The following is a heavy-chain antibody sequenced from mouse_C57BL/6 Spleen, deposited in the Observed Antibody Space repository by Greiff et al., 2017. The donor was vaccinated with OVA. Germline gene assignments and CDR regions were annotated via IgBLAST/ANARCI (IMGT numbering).Heavy chain of an antibody. CDR2: IWRGGST. CDR3: AKNYAHYYAMDY. Sequence: VKLQQSGPGLVQPSQSLSITCTVSGFSLTSYGVHWVRQSPGKGLEWLGVIWRGGSTDYNAAFMSRLSITKDNSKSQVFFKMNSLQADDTAIYYCAKNYAHYYAMDYWGQGPSVTVSS. V-gene: IGHV2-5*01. D-gene: IGHD6-5*01. J-gene: IGHJ4*01. CDR1: GFSLTSYG.